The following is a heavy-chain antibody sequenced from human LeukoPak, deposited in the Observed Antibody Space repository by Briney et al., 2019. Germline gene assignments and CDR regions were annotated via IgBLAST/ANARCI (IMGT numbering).Heavy chain of an antibody. J-gene: IGHJ6*03. D-gene: IGHD2-2*01. CDR2: ISGSGVDT. V-gene: IGHV3-23*01. CDR3: ARVVVPAAMYYYYYMDV. CDR1: GGSISTTNYY. Sequence: PSETLSLTCTVSGGSISTTNYYWGWVRQAPGKGLEWVSVISGSGVDTYNADSVKGRFTISRDNSKHTVFLQMNSLRAEDTAVYYCARVVVPAAMYYYYYMDVWGKGTTVTISS.